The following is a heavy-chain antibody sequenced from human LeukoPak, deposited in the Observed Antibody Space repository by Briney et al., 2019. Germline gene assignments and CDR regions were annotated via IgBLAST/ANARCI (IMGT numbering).Heavy chain of an antibody. CDR1: GYTFSNYG. V-gene: IGHV1-18*01. CDR3: ANLQTTLWLRS. J-gene: IGHJ5*02. D-gene: IGHD5-18*01. Sequence: ASVKVSCKASGYTFSNYGISWVRQAPGQGLEWMGWISAYNGNTNYAQKFQGRVTITADESTSTAYMELSSLRSEDTAVYYCANLQTTLWLRSWGQGTLVTVSS. CDR2: ISAYNGNT.